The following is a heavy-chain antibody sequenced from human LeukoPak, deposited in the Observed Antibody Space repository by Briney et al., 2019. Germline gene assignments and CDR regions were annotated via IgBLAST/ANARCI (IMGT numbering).Heavy chain of an antibody. J-gene: IGHJ5*02. V-gene: IGHV5-51*01. CDR1: GYSFTSYW. CDR2: IYPDDSDT. D-gene: IGHD2-2*02. Sequence: GESLKISWKVSGYSFTSYWIGWVRQMPGKGLGWVGIIYPDDSDTRYSPSVQDQVTISADKSISTAYLQWSSLKASDTAMYYCARGLGVVPAAIRGWFDPWGQGTLVTVSS. CDR3: ARGLGVVPAAIRGWFDP.